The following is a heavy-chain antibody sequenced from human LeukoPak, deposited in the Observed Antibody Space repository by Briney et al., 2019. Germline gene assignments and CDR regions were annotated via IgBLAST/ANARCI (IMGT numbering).Heavy chain of an antibody. CDR2: INHSGST. V-gene: IGHV4-34*01. CDR1: GGSFSGYY. J-gene: IGHJ4*02. CDR3: ARGERTGYSSSWYGSVFDY. D-gene: IGHD6-13*01. Sequence: SETLSLTCAVYGGSFSGYYWSWIRQPPGKGLEWIGEINHSGSTNYNPSLKSRVTISVDTSKNQFSLKLSSVTAADTAVYYCARGERTGYSSSWYGSVFDYWGQGTLVTVYS.